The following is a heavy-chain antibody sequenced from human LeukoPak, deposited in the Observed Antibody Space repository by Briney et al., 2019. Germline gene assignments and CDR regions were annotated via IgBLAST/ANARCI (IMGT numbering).Heavy chain of an antibody. J-gene: IGHJ4*02. Sequence: GGSLRLSCATSGFTFSSYWMHWVRQAPGQGLVWVSRISGDGSSTNYADSVKGRFTISRDNTKNTLYLQMNSLRAEDTAVYYSAKSHGYSYGFDYWGQGTLVTVSS. CDR1: GFTFSSYW. CDR2: ISGDGSST. CDR3: AKSHGYSYGFDY. D-gene: IGHD5-18*01. V-gene: IGHV3-74*01.